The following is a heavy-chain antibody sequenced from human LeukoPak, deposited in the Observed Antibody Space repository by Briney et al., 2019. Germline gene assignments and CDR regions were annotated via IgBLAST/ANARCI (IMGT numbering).Heavy chain of an antibody. CDR3: ARADYGDYFDY. V-gene: IGHV4-59*01. CDR2: IYYSGST. D-gene: IGHD4-17*01. Sequence: SETLSLTCTVSGGSISSYYWSWFRQPPGKELEWIGYIYYSGSTNYNPSLKSRVTISVDTSKNQFSLKLSSVTAADTAVYYCARADYGDYFDYWGQGTLVTVSS. CDR1: GGSISSYY. J-gene: IGHJ4*02.